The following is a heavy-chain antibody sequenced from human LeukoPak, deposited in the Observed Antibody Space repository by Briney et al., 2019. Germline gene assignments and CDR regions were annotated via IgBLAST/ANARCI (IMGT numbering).Heavy chain of an antibody. CDR1: GYTFTSYG. CDR2: ISAYNGNT. J-gene: IGHJ4*02. D-gene: IGHD3-3*01. V-gene: IGHV1-18*01. Sequence: ASVKVSCKASGYTFTSYGISWVRQAPGQGLEWMGWISAYNGNTNYAQKLQGRVTMTTDTSTSTAYMELRSLRSDDTAVYYCARLLGGWSGLLRGSLYFDYWGQGTLVTVSS. CDR3: ARLLGGWSGLLRGSLYFDY.